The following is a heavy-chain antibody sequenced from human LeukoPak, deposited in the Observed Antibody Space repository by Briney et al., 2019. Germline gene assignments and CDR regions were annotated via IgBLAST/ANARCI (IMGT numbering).Heavy chain of an antibody. V-gene: IGHV3-30*02. J-gene: IGHJ5*02. Sequence: GESLRLSCAASGFTFSSYGMHWVRQAPGKGLEWVAFIRYDGSNKYYADSVKGRFTISRDNSKNTLYLQMNSLRAEDTAVYYCAKDYCSGGSCYSIDNWFDPWGQGTLVTVSS. CDR2: IRYDGSNK. D-gene: IGHD2-15*01. CDR3: AKDYCSGGSCYSIDNWFDP. CDR1: GFTFSSYG.